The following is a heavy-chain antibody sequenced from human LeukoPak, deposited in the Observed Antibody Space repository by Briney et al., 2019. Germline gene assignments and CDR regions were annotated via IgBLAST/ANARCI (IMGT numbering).Heavy chain of an antibody. V-gene: IGHV4-59*01. J-gene: IGHJ2*01. CDR1: GGSISSYY. Sequence: SETLSLTCTVSGGSISSYYWRWIRQPPGKGLEWIGYIYYSGSTNYNPSLKSRVTISVDTSKNQFSLKLSSVTAADTAVYYCARAGTSSLWYFDLWGRGTLVTVSS. CDR3: ARAGTSSLWYFDL. CDR2: IYYSGST. D-gene: IGHD6-6*01.